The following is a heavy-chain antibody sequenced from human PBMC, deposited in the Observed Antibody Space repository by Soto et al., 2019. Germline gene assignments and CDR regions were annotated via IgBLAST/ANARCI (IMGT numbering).Heavy chain of an antibody. CDR1: GYSFTSYW. CDR3: ATNYYDSSGYYGY. V-gene: IGHV5-10-1*01. CDR2: IDPSDSYT. Sequence: PGESLKISCKGSGYSFTSYWISWVRQMPGKGLEWMGRIDPSDSYTNYSPSFQGHVTISADKSISTAYLQWSSLKASDTAMYYCATNYYDSSGYYGYWGQGTLVTVSS. D-gene: IGHD3-22*01. J-gene: IGHJ4*02.